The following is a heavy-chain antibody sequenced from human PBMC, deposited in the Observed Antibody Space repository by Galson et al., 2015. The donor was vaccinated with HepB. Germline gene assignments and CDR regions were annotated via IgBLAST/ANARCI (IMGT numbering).Heavy chain of an antibody. Sequence: SVKVSCKASGGTFSSCTISWVRQAPGQGLEWMGRIIPILGIANYAQKFQGRVTITADKSTSTAYMELSSLRSEDTAVYYCARVLYNWNDKGYDSAAFDIWGQGTMVTVSS. CDR3: ARVLYNWNDKGYDSAAFDI. V-gene: IGHV1-69*02. CDR1: GGTFSSCT. D-gene: IGHD1-20*01. CDR2: IIPILGIA. J-gene: IGHJ3*02.